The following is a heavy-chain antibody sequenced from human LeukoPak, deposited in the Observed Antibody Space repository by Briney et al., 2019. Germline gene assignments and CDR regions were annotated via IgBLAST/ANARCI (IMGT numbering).Heavy chain of an antibody. D-gene: IGHD3-10*01. Sequence: GGSLRLSCAASEFTLSNYWMHWVRQAPGKGLVWVSRINNDGSSTSYADSVKGRFTVSRDNAKSTVYLQMISLGDEDTAVYYCARENPADYVSGSYDLQYYYFGMDVWGQGTTVTVSS. CDR3: ARENPADYVSGSYDLQYYYFGMDV. J-gene: IGHJ6*02. V-gene: IGHV3-74*01. CDR2: INNDGSST. CDR1: EFTLSNYW.